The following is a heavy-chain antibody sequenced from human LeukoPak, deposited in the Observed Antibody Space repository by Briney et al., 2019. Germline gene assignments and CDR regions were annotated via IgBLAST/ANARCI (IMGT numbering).Heavy chain of an antibody. Sequence: GGSLRLSCAASGFTVSSNYMSWVRQAPGKGLEWVSVIYSGGSTYYADSVKGRFTISRDNSKNTLYLQMNSLRAEDTAVYYCARGSSGLMVYAVIDYWGQGTLVTVSS. D-gene: IGHD2-8*01. V-gene: IGHV3-66*01. CDR2: IYSGGST. J-gene: IGHJ4*02. CDR3: ARGSSGLMVYAVIDY. CDR1: GFTVSSNY.